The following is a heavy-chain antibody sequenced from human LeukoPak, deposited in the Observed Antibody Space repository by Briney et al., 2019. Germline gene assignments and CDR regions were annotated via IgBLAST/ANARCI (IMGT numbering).Heavy chain of an antibody. CDR2: IYYSGST. D-gene: IGHD3-16*02. CDR3: ARMITFGGVIPSYGMDV. V-gene: IGHV4-30-4*02. Sequence: PSETLSLTCTVSGGSISSGDYYWSWIRQPPGKGLEWIVYIYYSGSTYYNPSLKSRVTISVDTSKNQFSLKLSSVTATDTAVYYCARMITFGGVIPSYGMDVWGQGTTVTVSS. CDR1: GGSISSGDYY. J-gene: IGHJ6*02.